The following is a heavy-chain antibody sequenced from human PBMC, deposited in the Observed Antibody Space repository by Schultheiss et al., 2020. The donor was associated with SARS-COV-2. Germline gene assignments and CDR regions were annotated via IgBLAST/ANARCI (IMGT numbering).Heavy chain of an antibody. CDR3: ARHRVVVVPAATDWFDP. CDR1: GGSFSAYY. CDR2: INYSGST. J-gene: IGHJ5*02. D-gene: IGHD2-2*01. V-gene: IGHV4-34*01. Sequence: SETLSLTCAVYGGSFSAYYWSWIRQPPGKGLEWIGSINYSGSTYYNPSLKSRVTISVDTSKNQFSLKLSSVTAADTAVYYCARHRVVVVPAATDWFDPWGQGTLVTVSS.